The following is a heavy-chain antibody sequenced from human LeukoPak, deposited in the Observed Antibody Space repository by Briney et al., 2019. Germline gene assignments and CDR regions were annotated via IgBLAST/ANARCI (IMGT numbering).Heavy chain of an antibody. V-gene: IGHV4-59*08. Sequence: SETLSLTCTVSGGSISSDYWQWIRQPPGKGLEWIGYIYNSGSNNYNPSLKSRVTISIDTSKNQFSLKLTSVTAADTAVYYCATRGYWDQGTLVTVSS. CDR1: GGSISSDY. J-gene: IGHJ4*02. CDR2: IYNSGSN. CDR3: ATRGY. D-gene: IGHD3-10*01.